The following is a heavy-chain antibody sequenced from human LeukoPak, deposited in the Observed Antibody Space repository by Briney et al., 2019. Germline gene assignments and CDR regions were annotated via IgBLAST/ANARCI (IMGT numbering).Heavy chain of an antibody. CDR2: ISGSGGNI. V-gene: IGHV3-23*01. D-gene: IGHD3-16*01. J-gene: IGHJ4*02. Sequence: GGSLRLSCAASGFTFSNYAMTWVRQAPGKGLEWVSAISGSGGNIYHADFVKGRFTISRDNHKNTLYLQMNSLGVEHTAVYFCASGGVVYGACCDFWGQGTLVTVSS. CDR1: GFTFSNYA. CDR3: ASGGVVYGACCDF.